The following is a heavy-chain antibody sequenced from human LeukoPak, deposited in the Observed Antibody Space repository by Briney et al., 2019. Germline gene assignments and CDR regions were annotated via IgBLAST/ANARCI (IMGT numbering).Heavy chain of an antibody. Sequence: GGSLRLSCAASGFTVNSNYMNRVRQAPGKGLEWVSVILSGGSPYYADSVKGRFTISIDISKNTLYLQMNSLIGEDTAVLSCATGTSGYYFDYGGQGTLVTVSS. J-gene: IGHJ4*02. CDR1: GFTVNSNY. CDR3: ATGTSGYYFDY. CDR2: ILSGGSP. D-gene: IGHD3-22*01. V-gene: IGHV3-53*01.